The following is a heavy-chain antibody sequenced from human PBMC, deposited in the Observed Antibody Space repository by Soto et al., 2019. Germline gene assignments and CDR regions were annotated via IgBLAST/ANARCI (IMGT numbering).Heavy chain of an antibody. CDR2: IYSGGRT. V-gene: IGHV3-66*01. CDR1: GFTVGNNY. J-gene: IGHJ4*02. CDR3: AARAVAAPR. D-gene: IGHD6-19*01. Sequence: EVQLVESGGGLVQPGGSLRLSCAASGFTVGNNYMNWVRQAPGKGLEWVSVIYSGGRTDYADSVKGRFTISRDSSKNTLFIQMNSLRAEDTAIYYCAARAVAAPRWGQGTLVTVSS.